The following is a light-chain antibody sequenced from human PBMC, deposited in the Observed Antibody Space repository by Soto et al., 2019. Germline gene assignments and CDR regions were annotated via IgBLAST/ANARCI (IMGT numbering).Light chain of an antibody. CDR1: QSVSSN. Sequence: VITQSPATLSVSPGERATLSCRASQSVSSNLAWYQQKPGQAPRLLIYGASTRATGIPARFSGSGSGTELTLTISSLQSEDCEVYYGQQYNNWPRTFGQGTKVDIK. V-gene: IGKV3-15*01. J-gene: IGKJ1*01. CDR2: GAS. CDR3: QQYNNWPRT.